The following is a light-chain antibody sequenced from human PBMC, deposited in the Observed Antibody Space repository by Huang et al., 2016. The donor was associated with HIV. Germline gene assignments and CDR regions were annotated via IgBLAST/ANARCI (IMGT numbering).Light chain of an antibody. V-gene: IGKV3-15*01. CDR3: QQYNNWPPST. Sequence: EIVMTQSPATLSVSPGERATLSCRASQSVGTNLAWYQQKPGQAPRLLIYGAFTRATGIPARFSCSGSGTEFTLIISSLQSEDFAVYYCQQYNNWPPSTFGQGTKLEIK. CDR1: QSVGTN. J-gene: IGKJ2*02. CDR2: GAF.